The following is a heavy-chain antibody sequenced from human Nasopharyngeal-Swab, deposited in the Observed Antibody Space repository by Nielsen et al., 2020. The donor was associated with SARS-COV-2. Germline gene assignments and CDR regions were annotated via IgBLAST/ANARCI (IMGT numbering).Heavy chain of an antibody. V-gene: IGHV3-9*01. Sequence: WIRQPPGKGLEWVSGISWNSGSIGYADSVKGRFTISRDNAKNSLYLQMNSLRAEDTASYYCARALPRDYYYMDVWGKGTTVTVSS. D-gene: IGHD1-26*01. J-gene: IGHJ6*03. CDR2: ISWNSGSI. CDR3: ARALPRDYYYMDV.